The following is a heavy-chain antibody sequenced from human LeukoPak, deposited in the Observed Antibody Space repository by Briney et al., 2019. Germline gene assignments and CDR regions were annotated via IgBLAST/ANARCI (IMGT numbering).Heavy chain of an antibody. J-gene: IGHJ3*02. V-gene: IGHV4-30-2*01. CDR3: AREDWNHAFDI. CDR1: GGSISSGGYS. D-gene: IGHD1-1*01. CDR2: IYHSGST. Sequence: SQTLSLTCAVSGGSISSGGYSWSWIRQPPGKGLEWIGYIYHSGSTYYNPSLKSRVTISVDRSKNQFSLKLSSVTAADTAVYYCAREDWNHAFDIWGRGTMVTVSS.